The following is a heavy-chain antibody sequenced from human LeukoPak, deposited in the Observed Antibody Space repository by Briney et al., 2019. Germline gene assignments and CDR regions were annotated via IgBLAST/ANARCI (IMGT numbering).Heavy chain of an antibody. CDR1: GFTFSNAW. J-gene: IGHJ3*02. Sequence: GGSLRLSCAASGFTFSNAWMSWVRQAPGKGLEWVANIKQDGSEKYYVDSVKGRFTISRDNAQNSLYLQMNSLRAEDTAVYYCARVRGGYCSGGNCYSAFDIWGQGTMVTVSS. CDR2: IKQDGSEK. V-gene: IGHV3-7*04. D-gene: IGHD2-15*01. CDR3: ARVRGGYCSGGNCYSAFDI.